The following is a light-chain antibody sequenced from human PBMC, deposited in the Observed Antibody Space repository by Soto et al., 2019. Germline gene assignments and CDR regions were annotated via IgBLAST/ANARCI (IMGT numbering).Light chain of an antibody. CDR2: NVS. J-gene: IGLJ2*01. CDR3: SSYTRSSPYVV. CDR1: SSDVGGYNH. Sequence: QSALTQPASVSGSPGQSITISCTGTSSDVGGYNHISWYQQHPGKAPQLIIYNVSHRPSGVSNRFSGSKSGNTASLTIFGLQAEDEADYHCSSYTRSSPYVVFGGGTKVTVL. V-gene: IGLV2-14*01.